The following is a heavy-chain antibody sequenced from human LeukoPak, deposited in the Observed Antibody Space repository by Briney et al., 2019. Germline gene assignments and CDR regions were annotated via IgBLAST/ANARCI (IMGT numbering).Heavy chain of an antibody. CDR3: GRTYVDY. V-gene: IGHV3-33*01. CDR1: GFTFSSYG. Sequence: GRSLRLSCAASGFTFSSYGVHWVRQAPGKGLEWVAVIWYDGSNKYYADSVKGRFTISRDNSKNTLYLQMNSLRAEDTAVYNCGRTYVDYWGQGTLVTVSS. J-gene: IGHJ4*02. CDR2: IWYDGSNK.